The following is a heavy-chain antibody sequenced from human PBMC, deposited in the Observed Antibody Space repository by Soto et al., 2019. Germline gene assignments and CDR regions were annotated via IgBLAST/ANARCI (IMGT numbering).Heavy chain of an antibody. CDR3: AAHRGPTYGTLDY. Sequence: SETLSLTCDVSGVSVSSTNWWTWVRRTPGKGLEWIGEIYHTGNTNYNPSLQSRLIISIDTSKNQFSLKLDSVTAADTAVYSCAAHRGPTYGTLDYWGQGILVTVSS. V-gene: IGHV4-4*02. CDR2: IYHTGNT. CDR1: GVSVSSTNW. J-gene: IGHJ4*02. D-gene: IGHD3-10*01.